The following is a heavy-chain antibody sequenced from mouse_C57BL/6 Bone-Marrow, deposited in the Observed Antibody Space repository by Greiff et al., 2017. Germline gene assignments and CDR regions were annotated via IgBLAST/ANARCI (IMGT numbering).Heavy chain of an antibody. Sequence: QVQLKQPGAELVMPGASVKLSCKASGYTFTSYWMHWVKQRPGQGLEWIGEIDPSDSYPNYNQKFKGKSTLTVDKSSSTAYMQLSSLTSEDSAVYYCARERLSGYFDVWGTGTTVTVSS. J-gene: IGHJ1*03. D-gene: IGHD2-2*01. CDR1: GYTFTSYW. V-gene: IGHV1-69*01. CDR2: IDPSDSYP. CDR3: ARERLSGYFDV.